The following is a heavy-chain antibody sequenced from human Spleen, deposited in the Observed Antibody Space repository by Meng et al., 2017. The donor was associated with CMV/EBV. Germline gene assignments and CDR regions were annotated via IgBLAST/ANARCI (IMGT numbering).Heavy chain of an antibody. V-gene: IGHV3-74*01. CDR3: ARVKYQLPDAFDV. Sequence: GESLKISCAASGFTFRNNWMHWVRQAPGKGLVWVSRINSDGSSTSYADSVKGRFTISRDNAKNTLYLQMISLRAEDTAVYYCARVKYQLPDAFDVWGQETLVTVSS. CDR1: GFTFRNNW. J-gene: IGHJ3*01. D-gene: IGHD2-2*01. CDR2: INSDGSST.